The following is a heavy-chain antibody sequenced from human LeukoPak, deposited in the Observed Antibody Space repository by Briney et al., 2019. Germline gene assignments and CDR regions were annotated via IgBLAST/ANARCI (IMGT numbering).Heavy chain of an antibody. J-gene: IGHJ4*02. Sequence: SETLSLTCTVSGDSISSGSYYWGWIRQPPGRGLEGIGNIYYRGNTYFNPSLKSRVIISVDTSKNQFSLKLTSVTAADTAVYYCARAHRLVLHYFDSWGQGTLVTVSS. CDR1: GDSISSGSYY. V-gene: IGHV4-39*07. CDR3: ARAHRLVLHYFDS. CDR2: IYYRGNT. D-gene: IGHD2-15*01.